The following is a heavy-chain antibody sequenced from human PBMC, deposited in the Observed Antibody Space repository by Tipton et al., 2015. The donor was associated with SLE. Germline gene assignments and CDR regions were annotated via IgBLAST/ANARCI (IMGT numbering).Heavy chain of an antibody. V-gene: IGHV4-59*12. CDR3: AREVYDSSGYYADY. CDR1: GGSISSYY. CDR2: IYYSGST. J-gene: IGHJ4*02. D-gene: IGHD3-22*01. Sequence: TLSLTCTVSGGSISSYYWSWIRQPPGKGLEWIGYIYYSGSTYYNPSLKSRVTISVDTSKNQFSLKLSSVTAADTAVYYCAREVYDSSGYYADYWGQGTLVTVSS.